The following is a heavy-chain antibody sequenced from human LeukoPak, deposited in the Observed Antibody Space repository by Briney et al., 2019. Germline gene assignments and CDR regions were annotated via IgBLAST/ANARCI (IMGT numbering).Heavy chain of an antibody. Sequence: ASVKVSCKASGYTFNSYGISWVRQAPGQGLEWMGWISAYNGDTKYVQKLQGRVTMTTDTSTTTAYMELRSLRSDDTAVYYCARGFSSSWYEEGFDLWGQGTLVTVSS. CDR3: ARGFSSSWYEEGFDL. CDR2: ISAYNGDT. CDR1: GYTFNSYG. V-gene: IGHV1-18*01. J-gene: IGHJ5*02. D-gene: IGHD6-13*01.